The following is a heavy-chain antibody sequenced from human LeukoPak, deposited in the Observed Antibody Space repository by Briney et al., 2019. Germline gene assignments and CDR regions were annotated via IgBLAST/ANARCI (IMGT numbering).Heavy chain of an antibody. CDR1: GGTFSSYA. CDR2: IIPILGIA. V-gene: IGHV1-69*04. CDR3: ARGPSYHYDSSGYYNNDY. D-gene: IGHD3-22*01. J-gene: IGHJ4*02. Sequence: ASVKVSCKASGGTFSSYAISWVRQAPGQGLEWMGRIIPILGIANYAQKLQGRVTITADKSTSTAYMELSSLRSEDTAAYYCARGPSYHYDSSGYYNNDYWGQGTLVTVSS.